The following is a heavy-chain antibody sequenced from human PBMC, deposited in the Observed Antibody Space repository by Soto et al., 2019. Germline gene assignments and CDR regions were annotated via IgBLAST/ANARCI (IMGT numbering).Heavy chain of an antibody. J-gene: IGHJ5*02. CDR3: AALPFYILTGYSWFDP. CDR1: GFTFTSSA. Sequence: GASVKVSCKASGFTFTSSAVQWVRQARGQRLEWIGWIVVGSGNTNYAQKFQERVTITRDMSTSTAYMELSSLRSEDTAVYYCAALPFYILTGYSWFDPWGQGTLVTVS. D-gene: IGHD3-9*01. V-gene: IGHV1-58*01. CDR2: IVVGSGNT.